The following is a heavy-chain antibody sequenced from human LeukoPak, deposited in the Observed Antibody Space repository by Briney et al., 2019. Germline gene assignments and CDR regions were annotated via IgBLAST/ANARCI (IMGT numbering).Heavy chain of an antibody. CDR3: ARDPYSGLFDY. J-gene: IGHJ4*02. CDR1: GFTFSSYS. V-gene: IGHV3-21*01. Sequence: GGSLRLSCAASGFTFSSYSMNWVRQAPGKGLEWVSSISTSSSYIYYADSVKGRFTISRDNAKNSLYLQMNSLRAEDTSVYYCARDPYSGLFDYWGQGTLATVSS. CDR2: ISTSSSYI. D-gene: IGHD4-11*01.